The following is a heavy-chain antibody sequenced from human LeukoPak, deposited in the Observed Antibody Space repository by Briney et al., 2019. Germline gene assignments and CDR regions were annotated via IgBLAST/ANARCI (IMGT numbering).Heavy chain of an antibody. V-gene: IGHV4-39*01. Sequence: SETLSLTCTVSGGSISSSSYYWGWIRQPPGKGLEWIGCIYYSGSTYYNPSLKSRVTISVDTPKNQFSLKLSSVTAADTAVYYCARHSSVRTFDYWGQGTLVTVSS. D-gene: IGHD6-19*01. J-gene: IGHJ4*02. CDR3: ARHSSVRTFDY. CDR2: IYYSGST. CDR1: GGSISSSSYY.